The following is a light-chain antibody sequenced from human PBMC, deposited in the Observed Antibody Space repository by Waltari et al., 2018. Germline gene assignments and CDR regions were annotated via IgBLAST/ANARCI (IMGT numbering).Light chain of an antibody. CDR3: AAWDDSLNGPDWV. Sequence: QSVLTQPPSASGTPGQRVTISCSGSGHNIGRTTVNWYQQLPETAPKLLIYSNSQRPSGVPDRFSGSKSGTSASLAISGLQSEDEADYYCAAWDDSLNGPDWVFGGGTKLTVL. CDR1: GHNIGRTT. J-gene: IGLJ3*02. CDR2: SNS. V-gene: IGLV1-44*01.